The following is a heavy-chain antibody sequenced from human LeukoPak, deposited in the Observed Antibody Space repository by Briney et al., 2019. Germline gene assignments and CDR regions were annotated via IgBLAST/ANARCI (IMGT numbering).Heavy chain of an antibody. D-gene: IGHD2-15*01. CDR3: ARANPYCSGGSCYFAN. J-gene: IGHJ3*01. CDR2: INHSGST. Sequence: KASETLSLTCAVYGGSFSGYYRSWIRQPPGKGLEWIGEINHSGSTNYNPSLKSRVTISVDTSKNQFSLKLSSVTAADTAVYYCARANPYCSGGSCYFANWGQGTMVTVSS. CDR1: GGSFSGYY. V-gene: IGHV4-34*01.